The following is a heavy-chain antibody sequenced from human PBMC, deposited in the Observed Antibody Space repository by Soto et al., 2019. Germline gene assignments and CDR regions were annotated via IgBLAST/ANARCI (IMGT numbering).Heavy chain of an antibody. D-gene: IGHD1-7*01. J-gene: IGHJ5*02. CDR3: ARDDRTNNWNYANWFDP. CDR2: ISACNGNT. V-gene: IGHV1-18*04. CDR1: GYTFTSYG. Sequence: ASVKVSCKASGYTFTSYGISWVRQAPGQGLEWMGWISACNGNTNYAQKLQGRVTMTTDTSTSTAYMELRSLRSDDTAVYYCARDDRTNNWNYANWFDPWGQGTLVTVSS.